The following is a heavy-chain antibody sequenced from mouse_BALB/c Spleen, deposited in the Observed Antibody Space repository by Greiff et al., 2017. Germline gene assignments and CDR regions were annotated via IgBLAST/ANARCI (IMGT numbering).Heavy chain of an antibody. V-gene: IGHV1-69*01. CDR2: IDTSDSYT. CDR1: GYTFTDYW. J-gene: IGHJ3*01. Sequence: QVQLQQPGAELVMPGASVKMSCKASGYTFTDYWMHWVKQRPGQGLEWIGAIDTSDSYTSYNQKFKGKATLTVDESSSTAYMQLSSLTSEDSAVYYCARRDYGNNIFAYWGQGTLVTVSA. CDR3: ARRDYGNNIFAY. D-gene: IGHD2-1*01.